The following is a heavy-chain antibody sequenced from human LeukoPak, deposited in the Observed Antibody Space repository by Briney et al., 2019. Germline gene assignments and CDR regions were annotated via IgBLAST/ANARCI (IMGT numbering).Heavy chain of an antibody. J-gene: IGHJ4*02. CDR1: GSSVDSGGYY. CDR3: ARARLGELALFYYFDY. D-gene: IGHD3-16*01. CDR2: ISYSGST. V-gene: IGHV4-31*03. Sequence: PSQTLSLTCSVSGSSVDSGGYYWSWVRQLPGKGLEWIGHISYSGSTDYIPSLQSRLTISLDLSKNQLSLRLTSVTASDTALYFCARARLGELALFYYFDYWGQGALVTVSS.